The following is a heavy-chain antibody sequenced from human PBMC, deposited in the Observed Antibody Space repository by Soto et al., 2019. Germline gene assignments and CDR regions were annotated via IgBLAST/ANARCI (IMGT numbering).Heavy chain of an antibody. CDR1: GGSISSGGYY. D-gene: IGHD3-3*01. CDR3: ARTLYDFWSGYYYYGMDV. J-gene: IGHJ6*02. V-gene: IGHV4-31*03. Sequence: QVQLQESGPGLVKPSQTLSLTCTVSGGSISSGGYYWSWIRQQPGKGLEWIGYIYYSGSTYYNPSLKSRVTVSVDTSKNQFSLKLSSVTAADTAVYYCARTLYDFWSGYYYYGMDVWGQGTTVTVSS. CDR2: IYYSGST.